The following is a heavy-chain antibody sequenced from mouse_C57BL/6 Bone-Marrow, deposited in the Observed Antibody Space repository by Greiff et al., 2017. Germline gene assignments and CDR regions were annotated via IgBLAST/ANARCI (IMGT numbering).Heavy chain of an antibody. D-gene: IGHD2-5*01. Sequence: VQLQQPGAELVKPGASVKMSCKASGYTFTSYWITWVKQRPGQGLEWIGDIYPGSGSTNYNEKFKSKATLTVYTSSSTASMQLSSLTSDDSAVYYWARPYYSNYWYFDVWGTGTTVTVSS. CDR1: GYTFTSYW. CDR2: IYPGSGST. J-gene: IGHJ1*03. V-gene: IGHV1-55*01. CDR3: ARPYYSNYWYFDV.